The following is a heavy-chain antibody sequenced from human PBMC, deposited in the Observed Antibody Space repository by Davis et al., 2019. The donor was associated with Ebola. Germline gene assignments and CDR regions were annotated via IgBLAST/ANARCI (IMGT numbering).Heavy chain of an antibody. J-gene: IGHJ5*02. V-gene: IGHV3-7*01. Sequence: GESLKISCAASGFTFSSYWMSWVRQAPGKGLEWVANIKQDGSEKYYVDSEKGRFTISRDNAKNSLYLQMNSLRAEDTAVYYCARDATEWFDPWGQGTLVTVSS. CDR1: GFTFSSYW. CDR2: IKQDGSEK. D-gene: IGHD2-15*01. CDR3: ARDATEWFDP.